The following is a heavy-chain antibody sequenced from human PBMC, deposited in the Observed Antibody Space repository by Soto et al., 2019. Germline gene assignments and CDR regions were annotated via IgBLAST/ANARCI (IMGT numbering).Heavy chain of an antibody. CDR3: ARDCSIRQSGCYYYGMDV. CDR2: IYSGGST. CDR1: GFTVSSNY. D-gene: IGHD2-21*01. J-gene: IGHJ6*02. V-gene: IGHV3-53*04. Sequence: EVPLVESGGGLVQPGGSLRLSCAASGFTVSSNYMSWVRQAPGKGLEWVSVIYSGGSTYYADSVKGRFTISRHNSKNTLYLQMNSLRAEDTAVYYCARDCSIRQSGCYYYGMDVWGQGTTVTVSS.